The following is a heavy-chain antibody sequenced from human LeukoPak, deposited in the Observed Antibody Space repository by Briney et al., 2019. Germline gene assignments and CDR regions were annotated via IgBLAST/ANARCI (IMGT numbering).Heavy chain of an antibody. D-gene: IGHD5/OR15-5a*01. Sequence: PGASVKVSCKASTYISSDFGISWVRHVPGQGLEWMGWISTYNQNTNYAQKFHDRVTMTTDTSTSTAYMELRGLRPDDTAVYYCAKSVVALSQYYHMDVWGTGTTVTVSS. CDR2: ISTYNQNT. V-gene: IGHV1-18*01. CDR3: AKSVVALSQYYHMDV. J-gene: IGHJ6*03. CDR1: TYISSDFG.